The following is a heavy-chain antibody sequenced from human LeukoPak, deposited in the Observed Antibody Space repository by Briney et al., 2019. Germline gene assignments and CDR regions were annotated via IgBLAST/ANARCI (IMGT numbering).Heavy chain of an antibody. CDR3: ASSYSSGWYDFDY. D-gene: IGHD6-19*01. CDR1: GGSISSGDYY. J-gene: IGHJ4*02. Sequence: SETLSLTCTVSGGSISSGDYYWSWVRQLPGKGLEWIGYIYYSGSTYYNPSLKSRVTISVDTSKNQFSLKLSSVTAADTAVYYCASSYSSGWYDFDYWGQGTLVTVSS. V-gene: IGHV4-30-4*08. CDR2: IYYSGST.